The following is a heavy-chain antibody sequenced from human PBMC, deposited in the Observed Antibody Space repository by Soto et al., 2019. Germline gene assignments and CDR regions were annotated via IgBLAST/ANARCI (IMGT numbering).Heavy chain of an antibody. J-gene: IGHJ6*02. CDR3: GAPFYDYWGGNAPMDV. CDR1: GFTFRTSS. V-gene: IGHV1-58*01. Sequence: SVKVSCKASGFTFRTSSVQWVRHARGRRFEWIGWIVVGSGNTNYAQQFQERVTITRDMSTSTAYMELSSLRSDDTAVYYCGAPFYDYWGGNAPMDVWGQGTTVTVSS. CDR2: IVVGSGNT. D-gene: IGHD3-3*01.